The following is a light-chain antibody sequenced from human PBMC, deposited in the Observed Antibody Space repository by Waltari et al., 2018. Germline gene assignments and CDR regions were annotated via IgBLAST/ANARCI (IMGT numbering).Light chain of an antibody. V-gene: IGKV1-39*01. CDR3: QQSYSTPWT. CDR1: QSISSY. J-gene: IGKJ1*01. CDR2: AAS. Sequence: DIQMTQPPSSLSASVGDRVTITCRASQSISSYLNWYQQKPGKAPKLLIYAASSLQSGVPSRFSGSVSGTDFTLTISSLQPEDFATYYCQQSYSTPWTFGQGTKVEIK.